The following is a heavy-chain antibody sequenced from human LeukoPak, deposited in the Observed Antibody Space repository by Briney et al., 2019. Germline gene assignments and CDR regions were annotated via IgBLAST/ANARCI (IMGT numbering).Heavy chain of an antibody. J-gene: IGHJ4*02. V-gene: IGHV3-7*03. CDR1: GFTFSNYW. CDR2: IKTDGSEK. D-gene: IGHD3-22*01. CDR3: ASVDSSGYYFDY. Sequence: PGGSLRLSCEGSGFTFSNYWMSWVRQAPGKGLEWVANIKTDGSEKYYVDSVKGRFTISRDNAKNSLYLQMNSLRAEDTAVYYCASVDSSGYYFDYWGQGTLVTVSS.